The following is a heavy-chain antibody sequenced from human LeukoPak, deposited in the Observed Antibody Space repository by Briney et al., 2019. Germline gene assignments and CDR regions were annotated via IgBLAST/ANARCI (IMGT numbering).Heavy chain of an antibody. J-gene: IGHJ4*02. Sequence: ASVKVSCKASGYTFTSYGINWVRQAPGQGPEWMGWISAYNGNTKYAQNLQGRVTMTTDTSTSTAYMELRSLRSDDTAVCYCTRDLPYSSSWESIDYWGQGTLVTVSS. CDR1: GYTFTSYG. CDR2: ISAYNGNT. D-gene: IGHD6-13*01. CDR3: TRDLPYSSSWESIDY. V-gene: IGHV1-18*01.